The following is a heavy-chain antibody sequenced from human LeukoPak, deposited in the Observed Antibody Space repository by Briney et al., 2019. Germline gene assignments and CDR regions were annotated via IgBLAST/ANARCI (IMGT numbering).Heavy chain of an antibody. CDR1: GGTFSSYA. Sequence: SVKVSCKASGGTFSSYAISWVRQAPGQGLEWMGGIIPIFGTANYAQKFQGRVTITTDGSTSTAYMELSSLRSEDTAVYYCARVAAAGTGNWFDPWGQGTLVTVSS. CDR2: IIPIFGTA. CDR3: ARVAAAGTGNWFDP. J-gene: IGHJ5*02. D-gene: IGHD6-13*01. V-gene: IGHV1-69*05.